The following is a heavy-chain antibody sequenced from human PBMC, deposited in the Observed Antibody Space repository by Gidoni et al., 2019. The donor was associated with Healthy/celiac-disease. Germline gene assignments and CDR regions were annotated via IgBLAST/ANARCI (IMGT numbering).Heavy chain of an antibody. CDR1: GSTFSAYY. Sequence: QVQLVEPGGGLVKQGGSRRFSCAALGSTFSAYYMSWIRQAPGKGLEWVSYISSNGSTIYYADSVKGRFTISRDNAKNSLYLQMNSLRAEDTAVYYCARDKYGDYVFSALDIWGQGTMVTVSS. CDR2: ISSNGSTI. CDR3: ARDKYGDYVFSALDI. J-gene: IGHJ3*02. V-gene: IGHV3-11*01. D-gene: IGHD4-17*01.